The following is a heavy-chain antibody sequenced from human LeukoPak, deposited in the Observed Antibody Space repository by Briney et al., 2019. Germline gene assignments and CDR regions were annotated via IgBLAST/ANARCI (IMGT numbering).Heavy chain of an antibody. V-gene: IGHV4-34*01. CDR1: GGSFSGYY. J-gene: IGHJ5*02. CDR2: INHSGST. CDR3: ARDLVGIAAAGPTRWFDP. Sequence: SETLSLTCAVYGGSFSGYYWSWIRQPPGKGLEWIGEINHSGSTNYNPSLKSRVTISVDTSKNQFSLKLSSVTAADTAVYYCARDLVGIAAAGPTRWFDPWGQGTLVTVSS. D-gene: IGHD6-13*01.